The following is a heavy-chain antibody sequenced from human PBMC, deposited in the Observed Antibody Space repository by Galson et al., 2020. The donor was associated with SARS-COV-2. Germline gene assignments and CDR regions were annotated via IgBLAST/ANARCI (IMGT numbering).Heavy chain of an antibody. CDR3: ARDHGFIRGTYYYYGMDV. CDR1: GGSISSGSYY. Sequence: SETLSLTCTVSGGSISSGSYYWSWIRQPAGKGLEWIGRIYTSGSTNYNPSLKSRVTISVDTSKNQFSLKLSSVTAADTAVYYCARDHGFIRGTYYYYGMDVWGQGTTVTVSS. D-gene: IGHD3-16*02. V-gene: IGHV4-61*02. CDR2: IYTSGST. J-gene: IGHJ6*02.